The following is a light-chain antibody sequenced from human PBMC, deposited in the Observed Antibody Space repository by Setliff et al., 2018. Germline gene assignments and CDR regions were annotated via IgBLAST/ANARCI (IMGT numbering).Light chain of an antibody. CDR2: GNS. CDR1: SSNIGSIS. CDR3: ASWDVSLKGHV. Sequence: QSALTQPPSASGTPGQRVTISCSGTSSNIGSISVNWYQHLPGTAPKLLIYGNSQRPSGVPDRFSGPKSGTSASLAITGLQSEDEADYYCASWDVSLKGHVFGTGTKVTV. V-gene: IGLV1-44*01. J-gene: IGLJ1*01.